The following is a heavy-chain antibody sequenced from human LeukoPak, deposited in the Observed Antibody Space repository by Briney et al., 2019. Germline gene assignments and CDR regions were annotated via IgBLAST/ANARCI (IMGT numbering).Heavy chain of an antibody. CDR2: ISWNSGSI. CDR3: VKGSSGQNYYYMDV. V-gene: IGHV3-9*03. D-gene: IGHD6-19*01. J-gene: IGHJ6*03. Sequence: PGGSLRLSCAASGFTFDDYAMHWVRQAPGKGLEWVSGISWNSGSIGYADSVKGRFTISRDNAKNSLYLQMNSLRAEDMALYYCVKGSSGQNYYYMDVWGKGTTVTVSS. CDR1: GFTFDDYA.